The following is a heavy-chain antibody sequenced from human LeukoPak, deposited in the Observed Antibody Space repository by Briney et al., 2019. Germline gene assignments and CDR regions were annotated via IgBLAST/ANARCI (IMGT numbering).Heavy chain of an antibody. D-gene: IGHD1-14*01. CDR2: IKPDGSEI. V-gene: IGHV3-7*01. J-gene: IGHJ6*02. Sequence: GGSLRLSCAASGFTFSDYWMDWVRQTPGDGLEWVANIKPDGSEIYYVDSVRGRFTISRDNAKNSLYLQMSSLRAEDTAVYYCAKDPSNRSYYYGMDVWGQGTTVTVSS. CDR3: AKDPSNRSYYYGMDV. CDR1: GFTFSDYW.